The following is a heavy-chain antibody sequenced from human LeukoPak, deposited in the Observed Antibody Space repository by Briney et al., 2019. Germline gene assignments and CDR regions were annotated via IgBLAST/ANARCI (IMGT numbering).Heavy chain of an antibody. CDR3: ARDSPYYYDSSGLDY. D-gene: IGHD3-22*01. Sequence: GGSLRLSCAASEFIFRSYEMNWVRQAPGKGLEWVSYISGSGSTIYYADSVRGRFTISRDNAKNSLYLQMNSLRAEDTAVYYCARDSPYYYDSSGLDYWGQGTLVTASS. CDR1: EFIFRSYE. CDR2: ISGSGSTI. V-gene: IGHV3-48*03. J-gene: IGHJ4*02.